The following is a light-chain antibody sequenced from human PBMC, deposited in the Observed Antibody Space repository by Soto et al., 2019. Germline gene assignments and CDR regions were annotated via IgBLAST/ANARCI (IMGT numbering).Light chain of an antibody. Sequence: EIVMTQSPATLSVSPGERVTLSCRASQSVGSNLVWYQQRPGQAPRLIMYDASTRATGISARFSGSGSGTEVTLSIRSMQSEDFEVYYCQQYHNWPPLSTFGQGTKLEIK. V-gene: IGKV3D-15*01. J-gene: IGKJ2*01. CDR2: DAS. CDR3: QQYHNWPPLST. CDR1: QSVGSN.